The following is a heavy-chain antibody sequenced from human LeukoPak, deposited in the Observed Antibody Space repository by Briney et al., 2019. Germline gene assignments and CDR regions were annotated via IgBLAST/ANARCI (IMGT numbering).Heavy chain of an antibody. V-gene: IGHV4-4*07. Sequence: TSETLSLTCTVSGVSIGDSCWSWIRQPAGKRLEFIGRVCTGRSPNTNYNPSLKSRATMSADTSKNQFSLKLTSVTAADTAMYYCAREEVFCSGGHCLRSHWGQGSLVTVSS. D-gene: IGHD2-15*01. J-gene: IGHJ4*02. CDR1: GVSIGDSC. CDR2: VCTGRSPNT. CDR3: AREEVFCSGGHCLRSH.